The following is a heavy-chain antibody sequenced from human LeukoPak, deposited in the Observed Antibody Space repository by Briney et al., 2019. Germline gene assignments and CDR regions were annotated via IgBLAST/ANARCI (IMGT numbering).Heavy chain of an antibody. J-gene: IGHJ3*02. D-gene: IGHD1-7*01. CDR1: GFTFSSYS. Sequence: GGSLRLSCAASGFTFSSYSMNWVRQAPGKGLEWVSSMTSSSSYIYYADSVKGRFTISRDNAKNSLYLQMNSLGDEDTAVYYSASGRNVGITGTTGAFDIWGQGTMVTVSS. CDR2: MTSSSSYI. CDR3: ASGRNVGITGTTGAFDI. V-gene: IGHV3-21*01.